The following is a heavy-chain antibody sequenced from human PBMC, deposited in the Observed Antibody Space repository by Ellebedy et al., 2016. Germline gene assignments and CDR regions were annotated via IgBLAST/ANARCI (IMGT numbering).Heavy chain of an antibody. J-gene: IGHJ4*02. CDR2: IDPSDSYT. Sequence: GESLKISXKGSGYSFTSYWISWVRQMPGKGLEWMGRIDPSDSYTNYSPSFQGHVTISADKSISTAYLQWSSLKASDTAMYYCATGGNSGPGSVDYWGQGTLVTVSS. D-gene: IGHD4-23*01. CDR3: ATGGNSGPGSVDY. V-gene: IGHV5-10-1*01. CDR1: GYSFTSYW.